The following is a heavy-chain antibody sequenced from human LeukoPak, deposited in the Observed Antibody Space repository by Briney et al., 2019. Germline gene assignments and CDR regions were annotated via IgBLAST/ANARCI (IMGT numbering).Heavy chain of an antibody. J-gene: IGHJ5*02. CDR3: ARGDSSGYHNWFDP. D-gene: IGHD3-22*01. CDR2: ISSSGSTI. Sequence: PGGSLRLSCAASGFTFSDYYMSWIRQAPGKGLEWVSYISSSGSTIYYADSVKGRFTISRDSAKNSLYLQMNSLRAEDTAVYYCARGDSSGYHNWFDPWGQGTLVTVSS. CDR1: GFTFSDYY. V-gene: IGHV3-11*01.